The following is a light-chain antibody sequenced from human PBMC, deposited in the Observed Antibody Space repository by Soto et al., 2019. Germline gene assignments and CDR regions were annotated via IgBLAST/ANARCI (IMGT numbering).Light chain of an antibody. CDR2: EVS. CDR3: SSYAASNNLGV. V-gene: IGLV2-8*01. CDR1: SSDVGGYNY. J-gene: IGLJ2*01. Sequence: QSALTQPPSASGSPGQSVTISCIGTSSDVGGYNYVSWYQQHPGKPPKLRIYEVSKRPSGVPDRFSGSKSGNTASLTVSGLQAEDEADYYCSSYAASNNLGVFGGGTKLTVL.